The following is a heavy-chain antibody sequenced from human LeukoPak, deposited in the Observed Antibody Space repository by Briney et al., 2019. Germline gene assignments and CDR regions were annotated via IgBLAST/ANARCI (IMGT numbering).Heavy chain of an antibody. D-gene: IGHD3-22*01. V-gene: IGHV1-69*05. CDR2: IIPIFGTA. J-gene: IGHJ3*02. CDR3: ARAANYYDKGAFDI. CDR1: GGTFSSYA. Sequence: SVKVSCKASGGTFSSYAISWERQAPGQGLEWMGGIIPIFGTANYAQKFQGRVTITTDESTSTAYMELSSLRSEDTAVYYCARAANYYDKGAFDIWGQGTMVTVSS.